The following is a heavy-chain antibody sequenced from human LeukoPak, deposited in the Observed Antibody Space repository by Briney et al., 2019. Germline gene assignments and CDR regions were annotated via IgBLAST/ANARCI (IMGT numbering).Heavy chain of an antibody. Sequence: PGGSLRLSCAASGFTFSSYGMHWVRQAPGKGLEWVAVISYDGSNKYYADSVKGRFTISRDNSKNTLYLQMNSLRAEDTAVYYCAKDRYDSSGYYYKLDYWGQGTLVTVSS. V-gene: IGHV3-30*18. CDR1: GFTFSSYG. D-gene: IGHD3-22*01. CDR3: AKDRYDSSGYYYKLDY. J-gene: IGHJ4*02. CDR2: ISYDGSNK.